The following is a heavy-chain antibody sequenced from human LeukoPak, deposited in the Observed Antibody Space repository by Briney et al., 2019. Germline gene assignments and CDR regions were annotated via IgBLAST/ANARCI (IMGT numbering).Heavy chain of an antibody. V-gene: IGHV3-30-3*02. Sequence: GGSLRLSCAASGFTFSTYAMHWVRQAPGKGLEWVAVISYDGSNTYSADSVKGRFTISRDNSKNTLFLQMSSLTPEDTAVYYCAKRDFDYWGQGTLVTVSS. J-gene: IGHJ4*02. CDR1: GFTFSTYA. CDR3: AKRDFDY. CDR2: ISYDGSNT.